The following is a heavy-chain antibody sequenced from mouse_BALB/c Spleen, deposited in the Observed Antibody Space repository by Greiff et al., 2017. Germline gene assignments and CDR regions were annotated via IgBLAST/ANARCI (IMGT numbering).Heavy chain of an antibody. Sequence: EVKLVESGGGLVQPGGSLKLSCAASGFTFSSYGMSWVRQTPDKRLELVATINSNGGSTYYPDSVKGRFTISRDNAKNTLYLQMSSLKSEDTAMYYCARVGGLRSAMDYWGQGTSVTVSS. CDR2: INSNGGST. J-gene: IGHJ4*01. CDR1: GFTFSSYG. V-gene: IGHV5-6-3*01. D-gene: IGHD2-4*01. CDR3: ARVGGLRSAMDY.